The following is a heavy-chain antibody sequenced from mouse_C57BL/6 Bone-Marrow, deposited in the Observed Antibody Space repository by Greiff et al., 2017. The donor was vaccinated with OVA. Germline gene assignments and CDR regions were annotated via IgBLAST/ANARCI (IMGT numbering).Heavy chain of an antibody. Sequence: DVQLVESGGGLVQPGGSLKLSCAASGFTFSDYYMYWVRQTPEKRLEWVAYISNGGGSTYYPDTVKGRFTISRDNAKNTPYLQLSSLTSEDTAMYYCARGGCYAPFAYWGQGTLVTVSA. J-gene: IGHJ3*01. D-gene: IGHD1-1*02. V-gene: IGHV5-12*01. CDR3: ARGGCYAPFAY. CDR2: ISNGGGST. CDR1: GFTFSDYY.